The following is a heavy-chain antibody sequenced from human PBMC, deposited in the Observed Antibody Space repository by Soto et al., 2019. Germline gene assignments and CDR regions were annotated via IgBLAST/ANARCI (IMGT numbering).Heavy chain of an antibody. Sequence: QVQLVQSGAEVKKPGASVKVSCKASGYTFTSYYMHWVRQGPGQGLEWMGIINPSGGSTSYAQKFQGRVTMTRDTSTSTVYMELSSLRSEDTAVYYCARDLVSVAGYYYYGMDVWGQGTTVTVSS. J-gene: IGHJ6*02. CDR2: INPSGGST. CDR1: GYTFTSYY. CDR3: ARDLVSVAGYYYYGMDV. V-gene: IGHV1-46*01. D-gene: IGHD6-19*01.